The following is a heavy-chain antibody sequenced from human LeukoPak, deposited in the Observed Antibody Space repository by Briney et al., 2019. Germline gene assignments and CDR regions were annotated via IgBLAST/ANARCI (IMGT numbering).Heavy chain of an antibody. Sequence: SETLSLTCTVSGGSISSYYWSWIRQPPGKGLEWIGYIHYSGSTNYNPSLKSRVSISVDTSKNQFSLKLSSVTAADTAVYFCARESGSSGYLPFDYWGQGTLVTVS. CDR1: GGSISSYY. V-gene: IGHV4-59*01. CDR3: ARESGSSGYLPFDY. CDR2: IHYSGST. J-gene: IGHJ4*02. D-gene: IGHD3-22*01.